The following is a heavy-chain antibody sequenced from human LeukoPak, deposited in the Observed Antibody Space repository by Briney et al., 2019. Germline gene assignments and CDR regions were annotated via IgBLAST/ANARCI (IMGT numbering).Heavy chain of an antibody. CDR3: ARDLGYSYGTELDY. D-gene: IGHD5-18*01. Sequence: GASVKVSCKASGYTFTSYGISWVRQAPGQRLEWRGWISAYNGNTNYAQKLQGRVTMTTDTSTSTAYMELRSLRSDDTAVYYCARDLGYSYGTELDYWGQGTLVTVSS. CDR2: ISAYNGNT. CDR1: GYTFTSYG. J-gene: IGHJ4*02. V-gene: IGHV1-18*01.